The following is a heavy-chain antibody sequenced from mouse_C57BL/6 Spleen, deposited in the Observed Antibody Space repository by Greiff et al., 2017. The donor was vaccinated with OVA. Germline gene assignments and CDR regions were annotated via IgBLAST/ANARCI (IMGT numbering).Heavy chain of an antibody. CDR3: VVTTVYFDY. CDR2: IDPSDSYT. Sequence: QVHVKQPGAELVRPGTSVKLSCKASGYTFTSYWMHWVKQRPGQGLEWIGVIDPSDSYTNYNQKFKGKATLTVDTSSSTAYMQLSSLTSEDSAVYYCVVTTVYFDYWGQGTTLTVSS. V-gene: IGHV1-59*01. CDR1: GYTFTSYW. J-gene: IGHJ2*01. D-gene: IGHD2-2*01.